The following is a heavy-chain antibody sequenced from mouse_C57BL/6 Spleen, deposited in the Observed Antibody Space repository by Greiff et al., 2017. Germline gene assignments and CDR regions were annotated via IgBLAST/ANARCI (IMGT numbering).Heavy chain of an antibody. CDR1: GYAFSSSW. CDR2: IYPGDGDT. J-gene: IGHJ4*01. CDR3: AILLRSDYAMDY. Sequence: VQLQESGPELVKPGASVKISCKASGYAFSSSWMNWVKQRPGKGLEWIGRIYPGDGDTNYNGKFKGKATLTADKSSSTAYMQLSSLTSEDSAVYFCAILLRSDYAMDYRGQGTSVTVSS. D-gene: IGHD1-1*01. V-gene: IGHV1-82*01.